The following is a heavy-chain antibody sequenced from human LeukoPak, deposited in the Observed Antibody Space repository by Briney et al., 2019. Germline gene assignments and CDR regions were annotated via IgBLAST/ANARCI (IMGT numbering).Heavy chain of an antibody. Sequence: GGSLRLSCAASGFTFDDYGMSWVRQAPGKGLEWDSGINWNGGSTGYADSVKVRITISRDNAKNSLYLQMNSLRAEDTALYYCAREDYYGSGSYYGGPDYWGQGTLVTVSS. J-gene: IGHJ4*02. CDR1: GFTFDDYG. V-gene: IGHV3-20*04. D-gene: IGHD3-10*01. CDR3: AREDYYGSGSYYGGPDY. CDR2: INWNGGST.